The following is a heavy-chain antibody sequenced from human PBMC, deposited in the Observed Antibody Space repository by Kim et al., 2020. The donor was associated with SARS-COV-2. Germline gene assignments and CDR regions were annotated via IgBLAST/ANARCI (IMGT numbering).Heavy chain of an antibody. D-gene: IGHD2-21*01. CDR3: AKVPYSHAPGSDY. V-gene: IGHV3-23*01. J-gene: IGHJ4*02. Sequence: YYTEVVRGRLTIARDNSKNTLYLHMNSLCAADTALYSCAKVPYSHAPGSDYWGQGTLVTVAS.